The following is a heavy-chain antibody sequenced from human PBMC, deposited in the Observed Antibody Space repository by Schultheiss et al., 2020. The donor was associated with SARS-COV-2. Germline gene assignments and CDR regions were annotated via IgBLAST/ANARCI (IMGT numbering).Heavy chain of an antibody. D-gene: IGHD3-9*01. CDR2: IYWDDDK. V-gene: IGHV2-5*02. CDR3: ARITRALTGYIYFDY. CDR1: GFSLSTSGVG. J-gene: IGHJ4*02. Sequence: SGPTLVKPTQTLTLTCTFSGFSLSTSGVGVGWIRQPPGKALEWLALIYWDDDKRYSPSLKSRLTITKDTSKNQVVLTMTNMDPVDTATYYCARITRALTGYIYFDYWGQGTLVTVSS.